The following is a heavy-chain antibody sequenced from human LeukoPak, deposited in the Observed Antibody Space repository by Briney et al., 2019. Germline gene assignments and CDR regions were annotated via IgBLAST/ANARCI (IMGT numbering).Heavy chain of an antibody. CDR2: INQNGNEK. V-gene: IGHV3-7*01. Sequence: GGSLRLSCAAPGFTFSGSWMSWVRQAPGKGLEWVAIINQNGNEKYYVDSVKGRFTISRDNAKNSLYLQMNSLRAEDTAVYFCVLGYSYGYLFDYWGQGTLVTVSS. D-gene: IGHD5-18*01. CDR3: VLGYSYGYLFDY. J-gene: IGHJ4*02. CDR1: GFTFSGSW.